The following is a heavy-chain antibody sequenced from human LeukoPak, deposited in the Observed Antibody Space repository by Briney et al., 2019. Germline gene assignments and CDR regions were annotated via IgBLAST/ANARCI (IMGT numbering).Heavy chain of an antibody. D-gene: IGHD3-16*01. V-gene: IGHV1-58*02. CDR1: GFTFTSSA. CDR2: IVVGSGNT. J-gene: IGHJ6*02. Sequence: SVKVSCKASGFTFTSSAMQWVRQARGQRLEWIGWIVVGSGNTNYAQKFQERVTITRDMSTSTAYMELSSLRSEDTAVYYCAATFGGGSYALRYYGMDVWGQGTTVTVSS. CDR3: AATFGGGSYALRYYGMDV.